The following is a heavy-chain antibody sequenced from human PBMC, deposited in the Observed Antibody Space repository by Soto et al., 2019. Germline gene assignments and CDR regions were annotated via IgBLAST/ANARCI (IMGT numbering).Heavy chain of an antibody. V-gene: IGHV1-3*01. CDR2: INAANGNT. CDR1: GYTFTTYA. J-gene: IGHJ5*02. D-gene: IGHD2-21*02. Sequence: ASVKVTCKASGYTFTTYAIHWVRQAPGQRLEWMGRINAANGNTKFSQKFQGRVTITRDTSASTVYMELGGLTYEDTAVYYCARRVTPLGAGCFDPWGQGTLVTVSS. CDR3: ARRVTPLGAGCFDP.